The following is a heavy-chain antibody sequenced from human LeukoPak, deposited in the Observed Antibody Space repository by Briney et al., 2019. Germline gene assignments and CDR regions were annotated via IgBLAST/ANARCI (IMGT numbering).Heavy chain of an antibody. CDR2: ISAYNGNT. J-gene: IGHJ5*02. Sequence: GASVKVSCKASGYTFTSYGITWVRQAPGQGLEWMGWISAYNGNTNYAQKLQGRVTMTTDTSTSTAYMELRSLRSDDTAVYYCARVSLEYNWNYWWFDPWGQGTLVTVSS. V-gene: IGHV1-18*01. D-gene: IGHD1-7*01. CDR3: ARVSLEYNWNYWWFDP. CDR1: GYTFTSYG.